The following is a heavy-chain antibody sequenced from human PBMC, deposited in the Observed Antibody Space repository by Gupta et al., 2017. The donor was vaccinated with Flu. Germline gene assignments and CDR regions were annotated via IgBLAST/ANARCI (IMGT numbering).Heavy chain of an antibody. CDR2: ISSSSSYI. D-gene: IGHD1-26*01. Sequence: EVQLVESGGGLVKPGGSLRLSCAASGFPFSSYSMNWVRQAPGKGLEWVSSISSSSSYIYYADSVKGRFTISRVNAKNSLYLQMNSLRAEDTAVYYCARDMRGAGEGVSGSDYYAFDIWGQGTMVTVSS. CDR3: ARDMRGAGEGVSGSDYYAFDI. V-gene: IGHV3-21*01. CDR1: GFPFSSYS. J-gene: IGHJ3*02.